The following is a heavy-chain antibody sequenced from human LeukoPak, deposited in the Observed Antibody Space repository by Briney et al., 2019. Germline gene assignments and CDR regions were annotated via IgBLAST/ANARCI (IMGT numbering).Heavy chain of an antibody. J-gene: IGHJ4*02. CDR3: ARDPSTYGGYGYYFDY. CDR1: GGSNSNYY. Sequence: SETLSLTCTVSGGSNSNYYWSWIRQPPGKGLEWIGYIYYSGSTNYNPSLKSRVTISVDTSKNQFSLKLYSVTAADTAVYYCARDPSTYGGYGYYFDYWGQGPLVTVSS. V-gene: IGHV4-59*01. D-gene: IGHD5-12*01. CDR2: IYYSGST.